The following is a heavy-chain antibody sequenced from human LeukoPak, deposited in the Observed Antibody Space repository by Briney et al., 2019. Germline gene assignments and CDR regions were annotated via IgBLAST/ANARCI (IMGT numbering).Heavy chain of an antibody. Sequence: SETLSLTCTVSGGSISSDYWSWVRQPPGKGLEWIGYIHYSGSTNYNPSLWSRVTLSVDKSKNQFSLKLRSVTAADTAVYYCARLGRKTSVVPPGFDYWGQGTLVTVSS. CDR1: GGSISSDY. D-gene: IGHD4-23*01. J-gene: IGHJ4*02. CDR3: ARLGRKTSVVPPGFDY. CDR2: IHYSGST. V-gene: IGHV4-59*01.